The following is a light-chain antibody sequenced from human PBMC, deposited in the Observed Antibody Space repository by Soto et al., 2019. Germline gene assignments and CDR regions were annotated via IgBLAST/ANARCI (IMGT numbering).Light chain of an antibody. CDR2: GAS. CDR1: QSVTDNY. J-gene: IGKJ1*01. Sequence: ESVLTQSPGTLSLSPGGRATLSCRASQSVTDNYLAWYQHKPGQAPRLLIYGASSRATGIPDRFSGSGSGTDFTLTISRLEPEDFAMYYCHQYGRSPRGTFGQGTKVDIK. CDR3: HQYGRSPRGT. V-gene: IGKV3-20*01.